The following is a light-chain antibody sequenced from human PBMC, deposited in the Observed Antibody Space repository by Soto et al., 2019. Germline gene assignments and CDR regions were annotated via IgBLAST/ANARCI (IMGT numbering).Light chain of an antibody. CDR3: QQYGSSPPIT. J-gene: IGKJ5*01. CDR2: GAS. Sequence: ETVLTQSPGTLSLSPGERATLSCRASQSVSSTYLAWNQQKPGQAPRLLIYGASNRATGIPDRFSGSGSGTDFTLTISRLEPEDFAVYYCQQYGSSPPITFGQGTRLEIK. CDR1: QSVSSTY. V-gene: IGKV3-20*01.